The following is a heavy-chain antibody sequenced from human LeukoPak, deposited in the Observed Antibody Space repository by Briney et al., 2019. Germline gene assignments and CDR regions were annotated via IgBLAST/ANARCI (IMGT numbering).Heavy chain of an antibody. V-gene: IGHV1-2*02. CDR2: INPNSGAT. D-gene: IGHD3-22*01. Sequence: ASVKVSCKASRYTFTGYYMHWVGQAPGQGLEWMGWINPNSGATNYVQKFQGSVTMTRDTSINTAYMELSRLRSDDTAVYYCATYYYDSSGYSPNDFDYWGQGTLVTVSS. CDR3: ATYYYDSSGYSPNDFDY. CDR1: RYTFTGYY. J-gene: IGHJ4*02.